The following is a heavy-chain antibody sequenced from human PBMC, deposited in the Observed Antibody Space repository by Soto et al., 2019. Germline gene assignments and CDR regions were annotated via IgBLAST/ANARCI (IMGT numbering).Heavy chain of an antibody. CDR2: INAGNGNT. Sequence: ASVKVSCKASGYTFTSYAMHCVRQAPGQRLEWMGWINAGNGNTKYSQKFQGRVTITRDTSASTAYMELSSLRSEDTAVYYCAREETYYDFWSGPYYYYGMDVWGQGTTVTVSS. CDR1: GYTFTSYA. J-gene: IGHJ6*02. V-gene: IGHV1-3*01. CDR3: AREETYYDFWSGPYYYYGMDV. D-gene: IGHD3-3*01.